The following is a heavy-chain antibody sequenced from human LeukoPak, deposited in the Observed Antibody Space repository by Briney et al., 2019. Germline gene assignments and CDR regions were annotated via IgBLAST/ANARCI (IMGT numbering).Heavy chain of an antibody. CDR1: GFTFSDYY. Sequence: KPGGSLRLSYAASGFTFSDYYMSWIRKAPGKGLEWVSYITSSGSTIYYADSMKGRFTISRDNAKHSLFLQLDSLRAEDTAVYYCARIGRPAAFDIWGQGTLVIVSS. CDR2: ITSSGSTI. V-gene: IGHV3-11*01. D-gene: IGHD6-6*01. CDR3: ARIGRPAAFDI. J-gene: IGHJ3*02.